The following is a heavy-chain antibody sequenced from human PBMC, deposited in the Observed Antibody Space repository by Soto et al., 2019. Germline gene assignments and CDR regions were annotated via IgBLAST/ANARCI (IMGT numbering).Heavy chain of an antibody. CDR1: GFTFSSYA. J-gene: IGHJ6*03. Sequence: GGSLRLSCAASGFTFSSYAMSWVRQAPGKGLEWVSAISGSGGSTYYADSVKGRFTISRDNSKNTLYLQMNSLRAEDTAVYYCAKDDIAARSYYYYYMDVWGKGTTVTVSS. V-gene: IGHV3-23*01. D-gene: IGHD6-6*01. CDR2: ISGSGGST. CDR3: AKDDIAARSYYYYYMDV.